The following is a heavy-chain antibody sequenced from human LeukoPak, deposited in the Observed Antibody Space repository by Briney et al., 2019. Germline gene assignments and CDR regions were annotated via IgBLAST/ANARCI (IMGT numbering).Heavy chain of an antibody. Sequence: PGGSLRLSCADSGFTFSDDAMSWVRPAPGKGLGWVSTISNSRGRRHNADSLKGRFTISRDNSKSTLYLQMNSLRAEDTAIYYCTKDVGVILFDYWGQGTLVTVSS. J-gene: IGHJ4*02. D-gene: IGHD3-16*01. CDR3: TKDVGVILFDY. CDR2: ISNSRGRR. CDR1: GFTFSDDA. V-gene: IGHV3-23*01.